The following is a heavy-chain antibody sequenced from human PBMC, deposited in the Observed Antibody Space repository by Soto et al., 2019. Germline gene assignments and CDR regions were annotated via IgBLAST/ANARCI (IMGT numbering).Heavy chain of an antibody. CDR3: VGRRGYSYGFAY. CDR1: VYSLTELS. D-gene: IGHD5-18*01. V-gene: IGHV1-24*01. J-gene: IGHJ5*01. Sequence: ASVKVACKVSVYSLTELSIHWVRRAPGKGLEWMGGFDREDGDTIYAQKFQGRVTMTGGTSTDTAYMEMISLRSEDTAVYYCVGRRGYSYGFAYWGQGTLVTVSS. CDR2: FDREDGDT.